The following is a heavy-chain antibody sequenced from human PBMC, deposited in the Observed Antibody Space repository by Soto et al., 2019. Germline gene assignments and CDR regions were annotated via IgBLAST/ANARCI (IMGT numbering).Heavy chain of an antibody. D-gene: IGHD1-1*01. CDR3: ARDASGTTSFLAP. Sequence: PGGSLRLSCAASGFTFSSYAMHWVRQAPGKGLEWVAGISVDGSNKYYADSVKGRFTISRDNSKNTLYLQMNSLRVEDTAVYFCARDASGTTSFLAPWGQGTLVTVSS. CDR1: GFTFSSYA. V-gene: IGHV3-30-3*01. J-gene: IGHJ5*02. CDR2: ISVDGSNK.